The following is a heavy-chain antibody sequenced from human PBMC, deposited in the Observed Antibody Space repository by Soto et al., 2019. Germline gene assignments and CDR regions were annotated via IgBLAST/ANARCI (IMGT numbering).Heavy chain of an antibody. D-gene: IGHD3-10*01. CDR1: GFTFSNYW. J-gene: IGHJ4*02. CDR3: ARVSPVSSPGY. CDR2: INQDGSDK. Sequence: EVQLVESGGGLVQPGGSLRLSCAVSGFTFSNYWMSWVRQAPGKGLEWVANINQDGSDKYYVDSVKGRFTISRDNAKNSLYLQMNSLRAEDTAIYYCARVSPVSSPGYWGQGTLVTVSS. V-gene: IGHV3-7*05.